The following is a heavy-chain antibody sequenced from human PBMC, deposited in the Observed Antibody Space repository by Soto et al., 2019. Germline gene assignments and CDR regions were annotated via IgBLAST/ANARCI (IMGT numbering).Heavy chain of an antibody. D-gene: IGHD6-13*01. CDR1: GGSISSYY. J-gene: IGHJ6*02. V-gene: IGHV4-4*07. CDR3: ARVGIAAAGTKNYYYYYGMDV. CDR2: IYTSGST. Sequence: SVTLSLTCTVSGGSISSYYWSWIRQPAGKGLEWIGRIYTSGSTNYNPSLKSRVTMSVDTSKNQFSLKLSSVTAADTAVYYCARVGIAAAGTKNYYYYYGMDVWDQGTTVTVSS.